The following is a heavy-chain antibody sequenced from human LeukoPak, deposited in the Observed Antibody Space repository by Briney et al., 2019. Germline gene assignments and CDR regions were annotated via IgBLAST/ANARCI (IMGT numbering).Heavy chain of an antibody. D-gene: IGHD1-26*01. CDR1: GFTFSRHS. CDR2: ISSSSSYI. J-gene: IGHJ4*02. Sequence: GGSLRLSCAASGFTFSRHSINWVRQAPGKGLEWVSSISSSSSYIYYADSVKGRFTISRDNAKNSLYLQMNSLRAEDTAVYYCARDLRLGIVGATRYWGQGTLVTVSS. CDR3: ARDLRLGIVGATRY. V-gene: IGHV3-21*04.